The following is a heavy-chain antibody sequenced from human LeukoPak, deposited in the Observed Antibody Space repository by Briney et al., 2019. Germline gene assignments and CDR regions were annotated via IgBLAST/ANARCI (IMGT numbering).Heavy chain of an antibody. V-gene: IGHV3-23*01. Sequence: GGSLRLSCAASGFTFSSYAMSWVRQAPGKGLEWVSAISGSGVGTYYAGSVKGRFTISRDNAKNSLYLQVISLRAEDTAVYYCARGPSIAARYDAFDIWGQGTMVTVSS. D-gene: IGHD6-6*01. CDR1: GFTFSSYA. CDR2: ISGSGVGT. CDR3: ARGPSIAARYDAFDI. J-gene: IGHJ3*02.